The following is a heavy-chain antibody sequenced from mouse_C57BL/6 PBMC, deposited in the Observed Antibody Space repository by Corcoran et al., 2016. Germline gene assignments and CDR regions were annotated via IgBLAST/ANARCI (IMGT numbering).Heavy chain of an antibody. CDR3: ARAGTGYFDV. Sequence: EVQLQQSGPELVKPGASVKISCKASGYTFTDYYMNWVKQSHGKSLEWIGDINPINGGTSYNQKFKGKATLTVDKSSSTAYMELRSLTSEDSAVYYCARAGTGYFDVWGTGTTVTVSS. CDR1: GYTFTDYY. V-gene: IGHV1-26*01. D-gene: IGHD4-1*01. CDR2: INPINGGT. J-gene: IGHJ1*03.